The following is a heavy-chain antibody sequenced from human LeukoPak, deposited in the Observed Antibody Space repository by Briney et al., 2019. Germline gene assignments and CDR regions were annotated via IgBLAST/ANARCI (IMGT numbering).Heavy chain of an antibody. D-gene: IGHD5-24*01. CDR2: ISYDGSIK. Sequence: GGSLRLSCAASGFTFSSYAMHWVRQAPGKGLEWGALISYDGSIKYYADSVKGGSTISRDNSKNTLYLQMNSLRVEDTAVYYCARDSARRDGHNFDYWGQGTLVTVSS. CDR3: ARDSARRDGHNFDY. V-gene: IGHV3-30*04. CDR1: GFTFSSYA. J-gene: IGHJ4*02.